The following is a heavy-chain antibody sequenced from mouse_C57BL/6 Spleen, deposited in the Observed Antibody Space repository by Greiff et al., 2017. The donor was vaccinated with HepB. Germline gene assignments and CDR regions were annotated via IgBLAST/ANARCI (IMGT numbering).Heavy chain of an antibody. D-gene: IGHD3-2*02. V-gene: IGHV1-80*01. CDR1: GYAFSSYW. J-gene: IGHJ2*01. CDR3: ARGAQATSFDY. Sequence: VQRVESGAELVKPGASVKISCKASGYAFSSYWMNWVKQRPGKGLEWIGQIYPGDGDTNYNGKFKGKATLTADKSSSTAYMQLSSLTSEDSAVYFCARGAQATSFDYWGQGTTLTVSS. CDR2: IYPGDGDT.